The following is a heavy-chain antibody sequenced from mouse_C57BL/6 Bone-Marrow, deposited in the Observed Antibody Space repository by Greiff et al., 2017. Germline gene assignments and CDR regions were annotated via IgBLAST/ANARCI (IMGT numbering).Heavy chain of an antibody. Sequence: EVMLVESGGGLVKPGGSLKLSCAASGFTFSDYGMHWVRQAPEKGLEWVAYISSGSSTIYDADTVKGRFTISRDNAKNTLFLQMTSLRSEDTAMYYCARRDYYGSSYWYFDVWGTGTTVTVSS. V-gene: IGHV5-17*01. CDR2: ISSGSSTI. CDR1: GFTFSDYG. CDR3: ARRDYYGSSYWYFDV. J-gene: IGHJ1*03. D-gene: IGHD1-1*01.